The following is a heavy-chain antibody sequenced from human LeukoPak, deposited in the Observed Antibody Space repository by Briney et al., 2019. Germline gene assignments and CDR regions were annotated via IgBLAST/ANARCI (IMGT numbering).Heavy chain of an antibody. D-gene: IGHD3-22*01. CDR3: ARIVVADFDY. J-gene: IGHJ4*02. CDR2: IYSSGST. CDR1: GGSISSSSYY. Sequence: SQTLSLTCTVSGGSISSSSYYWGWIRQPPGKGLEWIGGIYSSGSTYYNPSLKSRVTISVDTSKNQFSLKLSSVTAADTAVYYCARIVVADFDYWGQGTLVTVSS. V-gene: IGHV4-39*01.